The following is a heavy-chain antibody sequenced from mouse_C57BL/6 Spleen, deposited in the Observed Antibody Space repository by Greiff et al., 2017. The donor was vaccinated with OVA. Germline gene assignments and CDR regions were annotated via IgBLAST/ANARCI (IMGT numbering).Heavy chain of an antibody. CDR1: GYTFTSYW. V-gene: IGHV1-50*01. CDR3: ARRAYYDLDY. Sequence: QVQLQQPGAELVKPGASVKLSCKASGYTFTSYWMQWVKQRPGQGLEWIGEIDPSDSYTNYNQKFKGKATLTVETSSSTAYMQLSSLTSEDSAVYYWARRAYYDLDYWGQGTTLTVSS. CDR2: IDPSDSYT. J-gene: IGHJ2*01. D-gene: IGHD2-4*01.